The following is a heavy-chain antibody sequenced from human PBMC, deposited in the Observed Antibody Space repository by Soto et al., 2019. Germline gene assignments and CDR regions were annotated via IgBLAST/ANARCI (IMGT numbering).Heavy chain of an antibody. CDR3: ARVTSFQDGMDV. Sequence: QVQLVQSGAEVKKPGASVRVSCKASGYTFTDYYLHWVRQAPGQGLEWMGWINPITGGTKSTQKFQARVTRTRDTSIGTASLELTSLTSDDTAVYYCARVTSFQDGMDVWGQGTTVSVS. J-gene: IGHJ6*02. CDR2: INPITGGT. CDR1: GYTFTDYY. V-gene: IGHV1-2*02. D-gene: IGHD2-2*01.